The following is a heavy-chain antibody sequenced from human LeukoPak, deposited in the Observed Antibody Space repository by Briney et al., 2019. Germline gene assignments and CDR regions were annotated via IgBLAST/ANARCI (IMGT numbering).Heavy chain of an antibody. CDR1: GGTFSSYA. CDR3: ARAIAVARTFDY. Sequence: GASVKVSCKASGGTFSSYAISWVRQAPGQGLEWMGGIIPIFGTANYAQKFQGRVTITADESTSTAYMELSSLRSEDTAVYYCARAIAVARTFDYWGQGTLVTVSS. D-gene: IGHD6-19*01. V-gene: IGHV1-69*13. J-gene: IGHJ4*02. CDR2: IIPIFGTA.